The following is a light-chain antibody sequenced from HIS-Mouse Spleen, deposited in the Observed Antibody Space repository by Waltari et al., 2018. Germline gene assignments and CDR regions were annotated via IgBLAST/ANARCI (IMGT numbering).Light chain of an antibody. Sequence: QSALTQPASVSGSPGQSITISRPGTTIDVGGQHYVPWYHHHPGKAPKLMIYDVSNRPSGVSNRFSGSKSGNTASLTISGLQAEDEADYYCSSYTSSSFNVVFGGGTKLTVL. CDR1: TIDVGGQHY. J-gene: IGLJ2*01. CDR3: SSYTSSSFNVV. CDR2: DVS. V-gene: IGLV2-14*03.